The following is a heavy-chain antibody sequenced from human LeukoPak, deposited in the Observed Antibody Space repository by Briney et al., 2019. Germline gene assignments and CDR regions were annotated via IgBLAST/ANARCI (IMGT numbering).Heavy chain of an antibody. V-gene: IGHV3-66*02. CDR3: ARGGVRGPKPTSHNYYYYYGMDV. Sequence: HPGGSLRLSCAASGFTVSSNYMSWVRQAPGKGLEWVSVIYSGGSTYYADSVKGRFTISRDNSKNTLYLQMNSLRAEDTAVYYCARGGVRGPKPTSHNYYYYYGMDVWGQGTTVTVSS. J-gene: IGHJ6*02. CDR2: IYSGGST. CDR1: GFTVSSNY. D-gene: IGHD3-10*01.